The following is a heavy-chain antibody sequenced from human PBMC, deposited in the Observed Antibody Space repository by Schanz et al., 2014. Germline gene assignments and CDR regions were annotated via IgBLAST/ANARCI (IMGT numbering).Heavy chain of an antibody. CDR2: IKSDGSST. J-gene: IGHJ5*02. CDR3: ARPALWFGDNCFDP. D-gene: IGHD3-10*01. Sequence: EVQLVESGGGLVQPGGSLRLSCAASGFTFSSYWMHWVRQVPGKGLGWVSRIKSDGSSTSYADSVKGRFTISRDNAKNLLYLLMNSLRAEDTAVYYCARPALWFGDNCFDPWGQGTLVTVSS. V-gene: IGHV3-74*01. CDR1: GFTFSSYW.